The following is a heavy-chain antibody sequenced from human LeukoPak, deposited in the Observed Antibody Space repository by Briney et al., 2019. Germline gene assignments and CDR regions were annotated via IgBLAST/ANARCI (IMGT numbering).Heavy chain of an antibody. CDR3: ARDRDGYLFDY. V-gene: IGHV4-61*02. J-gene: IGHJ4*02. CDR1: GGSISSGSYY. CDR2: IYTSGST. Sequence: SETLSLTCTVSGGSISSGSYYWSWIRQPAGKGLEWIGRIYTSGSTNYNPSLKSRVTISVDTSKNQFSLKLSSVTAADTAVYYCARDRDGYLFDYWGQGTLVTVSS. D-gene: IGHD5-24*01.